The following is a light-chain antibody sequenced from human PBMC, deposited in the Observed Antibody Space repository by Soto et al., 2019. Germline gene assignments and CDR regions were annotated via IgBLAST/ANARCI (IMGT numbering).Light chain of an antibody. Sequence: SYELTQPPSMSVAPGQTARIACGGNNIGTKSVHWYQQKPGQAPVVVVYDDSDRPSGIPERFSGSNSGNTATLTIIRVEAGDEADYYCQVWDSNSLAVFGGGTKLTVL. CDR1: NIGTKS. V-gene: IGLV3-21*02. CDR2: DDS. CDR3: QVWDSNSLAV. J-gene: IGLJ2*01.